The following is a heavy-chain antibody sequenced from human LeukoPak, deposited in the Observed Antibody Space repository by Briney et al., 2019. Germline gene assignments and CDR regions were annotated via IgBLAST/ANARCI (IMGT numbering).Heavy chain of an antibody. D-gene: IGHD1-26*01. J-gene: IGHJ4*02. CDR3: ARDPMGATVS. CDR1: GFIFSNYW. V-gene: IGHV3-74*01. Sequence: PGGSLRLSCAASGFIFSNYWMHWVRQGPGKGLEWVSRIDGDGSSTSYADSVKGRFTTSRDNAKNTVYLQRNSLRAEDTAMYYCARDPMGATVSWGQGTLITVSS. CDR2: IDGDGSST.